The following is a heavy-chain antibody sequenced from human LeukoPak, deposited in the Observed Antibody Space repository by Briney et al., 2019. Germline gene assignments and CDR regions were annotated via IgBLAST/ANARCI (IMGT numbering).Heavy chain of an antibody. D-gene: IGHD4-11*01. CDR3: ARSSNYYFDY. Sequence: GGSLRLSCAASGFTFSSYAMHWVRQAPGRGLEYVSTISSNGGSTYYANSVKGRFTISRDNAKNSLYLQMNSLRAEDTAVYYCARSSNYYFDYWGQGTLVTVSS. CDR2: ISSNGGST. V-gene: IGHV3-64*01. J-gene: IGHJ4*02. CDR1: GFTFSSYA.